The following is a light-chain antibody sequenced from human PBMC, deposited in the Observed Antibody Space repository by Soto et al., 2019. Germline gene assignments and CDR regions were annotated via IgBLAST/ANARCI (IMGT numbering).Light chain of an antibody. CDR2: DVS. CDR3: SSSTSSITRV. J-gene: IGLJ1*01. Sequence: QSALTQPASVSGSPGQSITISCTGTSSDVGGYNYVSWYQQHPGKAPKLMIYDVSNRPSGVSNRFSGSKSGNTASLTISGLQAEDEADYYCSSSTSSITRVFGTGTKLTVL. CDR1: SSDVGGYNY. V-gene: IGLV2-14*01.